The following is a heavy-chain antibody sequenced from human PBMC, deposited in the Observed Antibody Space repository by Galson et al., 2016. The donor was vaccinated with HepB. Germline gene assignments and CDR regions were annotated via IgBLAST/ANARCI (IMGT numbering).Heavy chain of an antibody. Sequence: SLRLSCAASGFSFSSYDMHWVRQAXXKGLXXVSAFGADGGTYYSDSVNXRFTISRENAKNYLYLQMNTLRAEDTAVYYCTRIYYDISGGYYTGLCVWGQGTTVTVS. J-gene: IGHJ6*01. CDR1: GFSFSSYD. V-gene: IGHV3-13*01. CDR2: FGADGGT. D-gene: IGHD3-22*01. CDR3: TRIYYDISGGYYTGLCV.